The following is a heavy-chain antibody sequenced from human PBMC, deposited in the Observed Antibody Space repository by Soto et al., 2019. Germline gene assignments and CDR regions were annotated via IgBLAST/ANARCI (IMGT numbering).Heavy chain of an antibody. J-gene: IGHJ4*02. D-gene: IGHD3-22*01. CDR2: LSGAT. CDR1: EFTFSTFP. CDR3: AKALPDSSGFYYLDS. Sequence: EVQLLESGGGLVQPGGSLRISCVASEFTFSTFPMSWVRQAPGKGLEWVSTLSGATYYADSVKGRFTISRDSSKNTLYLQMNSLTADDTAVYYCAKALPDSSGFYYLDSWGQGTLVTVS. V-gene: IGHV3-23*01.